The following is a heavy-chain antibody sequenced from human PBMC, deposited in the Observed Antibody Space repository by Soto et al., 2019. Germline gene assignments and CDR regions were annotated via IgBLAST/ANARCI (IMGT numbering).Heavy chain of an antibody. V-gene: IGHV3-23*01. D-gene: IGHD3-3*01. CDR1: GFTFSSYA. J-gene: IGHJ4*02. Sequence: PGGSLRLSCAASGFTFSSYAMSWVRQAPGKGLEWVSAISGSGGSTYYADSVKGRFTISRDNSKNTLYLQMNSLRAEDTAVYYCANPPRAYDFWSGYYDAADFDYWGQGTLVTVSS. CDR2: ISGSGGST. CDR3: ANPPRAYDFWSGYYDAADFDY.